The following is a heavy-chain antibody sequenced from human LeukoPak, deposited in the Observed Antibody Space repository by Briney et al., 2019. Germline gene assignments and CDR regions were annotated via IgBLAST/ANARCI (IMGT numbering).Heavy chain of an antibody. CDR3: ARVIDYVWGSYRRPHPSYYFDY. D-gene: IGHD3-16*02. J-gene: IGHJ4*02. V-gene: IGHV4-31*03. CDR1: GGSISSGGYY. CDR2: IYYSGST. Sequence: SETLSLTCTVSGGSISSGGYYWSWIRQHPGKGLEWIGYIYYSGSTYYNPSLKSRVTISVDTPKNQFSLKLSSVTAADTAVYYCARVIDYVWGSYRRPHPSYYFDYWGQGTLVTVSS.